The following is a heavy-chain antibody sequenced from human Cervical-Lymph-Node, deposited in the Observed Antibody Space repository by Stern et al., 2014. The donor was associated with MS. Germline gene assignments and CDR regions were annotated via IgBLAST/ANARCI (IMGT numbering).Heavy chain of an antibody. CDR2: ISPDGGRT. CDR1: GYTFTDYN. CDR3: ARVAPTVGAAY. Sequence: VQLVESGAEVKEPGASVKVSCTASGYTFTDYNIQWVRQAPGPGLEWMGMISPDGGRTAYAPKFRGRVTMTRDKSTATVYMERNSLRSEDTAVYFCARVAPTVGAAYWGQGTLVTVSS. V-gene: IGHV1-46*01. D-gene: IGHD1-26*01. J-gene: IGHJ4*02.